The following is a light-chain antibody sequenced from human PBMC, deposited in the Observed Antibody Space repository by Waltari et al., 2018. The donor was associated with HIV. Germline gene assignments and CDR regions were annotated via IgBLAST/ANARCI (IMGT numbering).Light chain of an antibody. Sequence: DIVMTPRPLALSVTSAQPASISSKTTRHRLHSDGTTYLHWYYQKPGHSPKLLIYEASKRFAGVPARFSGSGSGTDFTLTISRVETEDFGIYYCMQSFHVPSLTFGQGTRLEIK. J-gene: IGKJ5*01. CDR3: MQSFHVPSLT. CDR1: RHRLHSDGTTY. CDR2: EAS. V-gene: IGKV2D-29*02.